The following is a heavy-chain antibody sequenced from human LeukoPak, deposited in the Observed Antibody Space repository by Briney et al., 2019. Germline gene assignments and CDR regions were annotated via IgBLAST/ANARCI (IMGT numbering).Heavy chain of an antibody. CDR2: IYYTAST. D-gene: IGHD6-19*01. Sequence: SETLSLTCTVSGGSISSYYWSWIRQPPGKGLEWIGYIYYTASTNYNPSLKSLVTISVDTSKNQFSLKLSSVTAADTAVYYCARRISVAGMGSYDIWGQGTMVTVSS. CDR1: GGSISSYY. J-gene: IGHJ3*02. V-gene: IGHV4-59*01. CDR3: ARRISVAGMGSYDI.